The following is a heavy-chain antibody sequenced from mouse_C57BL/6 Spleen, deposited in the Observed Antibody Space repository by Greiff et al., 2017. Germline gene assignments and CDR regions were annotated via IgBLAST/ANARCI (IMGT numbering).Heavy chain of an antibody. CDR2: IYPRSGNP. V-gene: IGHV1-81*01. D-gene: IGHD2-2*01. Sequence: QVQLKQSGAELARPGASVKLSCKASGYTFTSYGISWVKQRTGQGLEWIGEIYPRSGNPYYNEKFKGKATLTADQYSSTAYMELLRLTSEDSAVYFCARGVSTMVTDYWGQGTLVTVSA. J-gene: IGHJ3*01. CDR3: ARGVSTMVTDY. CDR1: GYTFTSYG.